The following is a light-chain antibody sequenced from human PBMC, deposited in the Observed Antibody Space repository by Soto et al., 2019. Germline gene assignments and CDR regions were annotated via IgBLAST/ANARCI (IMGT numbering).Light chain of an antibody. CDR2: DAS. Sequence: DIQMTQSPSSLSASVGDRVTITCQACQDISNYLNWYQQKPGKAPKLLIYDASNLETGVPSRFSGSGSGTDFTFTISSLQPEDIATYYCQQYDNLPCTFGPGTKVDIK. J-gene: IGKJ3*01. CDR3: QQYDNLPCT. V-gene: IGKV1-33*01. CDR1: QDISNY.